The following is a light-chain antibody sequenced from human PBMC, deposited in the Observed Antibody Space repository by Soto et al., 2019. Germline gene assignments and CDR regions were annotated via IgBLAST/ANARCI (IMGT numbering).Light chain of an antibody. CDR3: SSYTSSSTS. Sequence: QSALTQPASVSGSPGQSITISCTGTSSDVGGYNYVSWYQQHPGKAPKLMIYEVSNRPSGVSNRFSGSKSGNAASLTISGLQAEDEADYCCSSYTSSSTSFGTGTKVTVL. CDR1: SSDVGGYNY. J-gene: IGLJ1*01. CDR2: EVS. V-gene: IGLV2-14*01.